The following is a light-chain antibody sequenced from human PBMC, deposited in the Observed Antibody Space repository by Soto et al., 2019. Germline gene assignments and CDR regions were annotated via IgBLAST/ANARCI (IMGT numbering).Light chain of an antibody. V-gene: IGKV3-20*01. CDR1: QSVSSSY. CDR2: GAS. CDR3: QQYGSSP. Sequence: EIVLTQSPGTLSLSPGERATLSCRASQSVSSSYLAWYQQKPGQAPRLHIYGASSRATGIPDRFSGSGSGTDFTLTISRLEPEDFAVYYCQQYGSSPFGQGTKVEIK. J-gene: IGKJ1*01.